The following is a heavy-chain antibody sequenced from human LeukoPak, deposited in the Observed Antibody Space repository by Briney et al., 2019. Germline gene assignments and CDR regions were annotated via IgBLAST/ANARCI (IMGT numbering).Heavy chain of an antibody. V-gene: IGHV3-15*07. CDR2: IKSKSDDGTR. CDR1: GFTFSNAW. CDR3: SAGVGRTDFDY. Sequence: GGALRLSCAASGFTFSNAWMNWGRPAPGEGVEWVGRIKSKSDDGTRDFAAPVKGRFTISRDDSKNTVYLQMNSLKIEDTAVYYCSAGVGRTDFDYWGQGTLVTVSS. D-gene: IGHD1/OR15-1a*01. J-gene: IGHJ4*02.